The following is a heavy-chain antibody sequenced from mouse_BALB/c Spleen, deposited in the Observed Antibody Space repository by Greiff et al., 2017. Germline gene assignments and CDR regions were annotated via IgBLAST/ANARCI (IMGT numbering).Heavy chain of an antibody. CDR2: IRSKSNNYAT. Sequence: DAGGGLVQPKGSLKLSCAASGFTFNTYAMNWVRQAPGKGLEWVARIRSKSNNYATYYADSVKDRFTISRDDSQSMLYLQMNNLKTEDTAMYYCVRHYGNYWGQGTLVTVSA. CDR3: VRHYGNY. D-gene: IGHD2-1*01. V-gene: IGHV10-1*02. CDR1: GFTFNTYA. J-gene: IGHJ3*01.